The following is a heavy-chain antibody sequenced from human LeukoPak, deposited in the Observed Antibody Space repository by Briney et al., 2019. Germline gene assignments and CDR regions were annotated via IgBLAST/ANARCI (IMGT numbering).Heavy chain of an antibody. CDR2: ISSSSSTI. V-gene: IGHV3-48*01. CDR3: ARVAVSGPTGWFDS. D-gene: IGHD2-8*02. CDR1: GFTFSSYS. J-gene: IGHJ5*01. Sequence: GGSLRLSCAASGFTFSSYSYRMNWVRQAPGKGLEWVSYISSSSSTIYYADSVKGRFTISRDNAKNSLYLQMNSLRAEDTAVYYCARVAVSGPTGWFDSWGQGTLVIVSS.